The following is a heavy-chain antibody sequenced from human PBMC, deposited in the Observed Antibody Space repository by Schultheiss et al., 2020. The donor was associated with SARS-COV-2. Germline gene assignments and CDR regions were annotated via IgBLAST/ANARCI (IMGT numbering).Heavy chain of an antibody. CDR3: AKDRGYVLDDAFDI. CDR1: GFTVSSNY. J-gene: IGHJ3*02. D-gene: IGHD5-12*01. CDR2: ISSSSSYI. Sequence: GGSLRLSCAASGFTVSSNYMSWVRQAPGKGLEWVSSISSSSSYIYYADSVKGRFTISRDNAKNSLYLQMNSLRAEDTAVYYCAKDRGYVLDDAFDIWGQGTMVTVSS. V-gene: IGHV3-21*04.